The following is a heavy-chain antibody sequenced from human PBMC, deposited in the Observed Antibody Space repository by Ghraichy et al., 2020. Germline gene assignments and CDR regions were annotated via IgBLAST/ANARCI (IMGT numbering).Heavy chain of an antibody. V-gene: IGHV3-23*01. Sequence: LSLTCAASGFTFSSYALSWVRQAPGMGLEWVSGISGSGGTTSYAESVRGRFTISRDNSKNTLYLQMNRLRAEDTAVYYCAKEQTRGLVRGAFDPWGQGTLVTVSS. CDR3: AKEQTRGLVRGAFDP. CDR1: GFTFSSYA. CDR2: ISGSGGTT. D-gene: IGHD3-10*01. J-gene: IGHJ5*02.